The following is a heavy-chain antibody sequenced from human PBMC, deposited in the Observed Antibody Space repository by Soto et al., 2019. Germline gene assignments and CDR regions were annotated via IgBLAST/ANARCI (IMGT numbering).Heavy chain of an antibody. CDR3: ARGGYLAADAFDI. Sequence: SVKVSCKASGGTVSGYAISWVRQAPGQGLEWMGGIIPIFGTANYAQKFQGRVTITADESTSTAYMELSSLRSEDTAVYYCARGGYLAADAFDIWGQGTMVTVS. D-gene: IGHD3-22*01. J-gene: IGHJ3*02. V-gene: IGHV1-69*13. CDR2: IIPIFGTA. CDR1: GGTVSGYA.